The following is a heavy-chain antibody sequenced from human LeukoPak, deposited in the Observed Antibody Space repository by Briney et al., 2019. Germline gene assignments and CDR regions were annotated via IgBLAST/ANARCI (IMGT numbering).Heavy chain of an antibody. Sequence: GGSLRLSCAASGFTFSSYVMNWVRQAPGKSLEWVSAISNNGGYTYYADSVQGRFTISRDNSKSTLCLQMNSLRAEDTAVYHCAKQLGYCSDGSCYFPYWGQGTLVTVSS. CDR1: GFTFSSYV. CDR2: ISNNGGYT. D-gene: IGHD2-15*01. CDR3: AKQLGYCSDGSCYFPY. J-gene: IGHJ4*02. V-gene: IGHV3-23*01.